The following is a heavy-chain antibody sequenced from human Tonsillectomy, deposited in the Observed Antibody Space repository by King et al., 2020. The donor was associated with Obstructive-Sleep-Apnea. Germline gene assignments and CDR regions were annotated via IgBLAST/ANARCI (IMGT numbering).Heavy chain of an antibody. CDR2: IRDDGSNK. CDR3: AKDLQQQVMDV. V-gene: IGHV3-30*02. Sequence: HVQLVESGGGVVQPGRSLRLSCAASGFTFSSYGMHWVRQAPGKGLEWGAFIRDDGSNKYYADSVKGRFTISRDNSKNTLYLQMNSLRAEDTAVYYCAKDLQQQVMDVWGQGTTVTVSS. J-gene: IGHJ6*02. CDR1: GFTFSSYG. D-gene: IGHD6-13*01.